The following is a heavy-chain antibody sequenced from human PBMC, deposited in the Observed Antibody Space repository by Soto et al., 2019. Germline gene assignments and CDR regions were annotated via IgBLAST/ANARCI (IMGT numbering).Heavy chain of an antibody. J-gene: IGHJ3*02. CDR1: GFSFSIYA. V-gene: IGHV3-23*01. CDR2: ISGSGTTA. Sequence: PGGSLRLSCAASGFSFSIYAMNWVRQAPGKGLEWVSGISGSGTTAYYADSVKGRFIFSRDNPKNTMYLQMNSLRAEDTAVYFCAKTTDGWFSAFEIWGQGTVVTVSS. CDR3: AKTTDGWFSAFEI. D-gene: IGHD6-19*01.